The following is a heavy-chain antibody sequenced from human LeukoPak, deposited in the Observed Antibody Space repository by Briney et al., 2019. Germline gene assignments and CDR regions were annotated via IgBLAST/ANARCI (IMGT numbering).Heavy chain of an antibody. J-gene: IGHJ6*02. CDR2: IIPIFGTA. D-gene: IGHD4-17*01. Sequence: SSVKVSCKASVGTFSSYAISWVRQAPGQGLEWMGGIIPIFGTANYAQKFQGRVTITADESTSTAYMELSSLRSEDTAVYYCARASTVTTYYYYYGMDVWGQGTTVTVSS. CDR3: ARASTVTTYYYYYGMDV. CDR1: VGTFSSYA. V-gene: IGHV1-69*01.